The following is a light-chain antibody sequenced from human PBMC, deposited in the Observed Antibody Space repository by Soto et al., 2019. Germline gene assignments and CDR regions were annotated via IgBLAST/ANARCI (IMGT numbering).Light chain of an antibody. CDR3: QQYNSYWT. CDR1: QSISSW. V-gene: IGKV1-5*03. Sequence: DIPMTQSPSTLSASVGDRVTITCRASQSISSWLAWYQQKPGKAPKLLIYMASSLESGVPSRFSGSGSGTEFTLTISSLQPDDFATYYCQQYNSYWTFGQGTTVEIK. J-gene: IGKJ1*01. CDR2: MAS.